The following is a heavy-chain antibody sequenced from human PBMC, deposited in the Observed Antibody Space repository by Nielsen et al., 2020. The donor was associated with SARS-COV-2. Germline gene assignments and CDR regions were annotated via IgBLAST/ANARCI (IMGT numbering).Heavy chain of an antibody. CDR2: INSDGSST. CDR3: ARVLYSSGWYYYYYGMDV. J-gene: IGHJ6*02. CDR1: GFTFSSYW. D-gene: IGHD6-19*01. Sequence: GGSLRLSCAASGFTFSSYWMHWVRQAPGKGLVWVSRINSDGSSTSYADSVKGRFTISRDNAKNTLYLQMNSLRAEDTAVYYCARVLYSSGWYYYYYGMDVWGQGTTVTVSS. V-gene: IGHV3-74*01.